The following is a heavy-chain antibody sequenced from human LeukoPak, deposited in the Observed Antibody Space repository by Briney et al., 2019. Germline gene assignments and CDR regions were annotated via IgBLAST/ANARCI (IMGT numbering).Heavy chain of an antibody. Sequence: GGSLRLSCAGSGFTFSNYGINWVRQAPGKGLEWVSYSRSSSPSMYYADSVKGRFTTSRDNAKNSLYLHMNSLRAEDTAVYYCARVWNFAIDYWGQGTLVTVSS. V-gene: IGHV3-48*01. J-gene: IGHJ4*02. CDR3: ARVWNFAIDY. D-gene: IGHD1-7*01. CDR2: SRSSSPSM. CDR1: GFTFSNYG.